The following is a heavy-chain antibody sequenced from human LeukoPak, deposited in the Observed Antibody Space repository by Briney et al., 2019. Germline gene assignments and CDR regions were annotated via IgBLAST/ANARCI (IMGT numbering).Heavy chain of an antibody. CDR2: INPNSGGT. V-gene: IGHV1-2*02. Sequence: RASVKVSCKASGYTFTGYYMHWVRQAPGQGLEWMGWINPNSGGTNYAQKLQGRVTMTTDTSTSTAYMELRSLRSDDTAVYYCARDQRHIVVVPAAMSSPNWFDPWGQGTLVTVSS. CDR3: ARDQRHIVVVPAAMSSPNWFDP. CDR1: GYTFTGYY. J-gene: IGHJ5*02. D-gene: IGHD2-2*01.